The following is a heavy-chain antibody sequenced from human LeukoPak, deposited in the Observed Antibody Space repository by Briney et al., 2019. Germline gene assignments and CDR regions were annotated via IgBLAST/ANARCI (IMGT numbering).Heavy chain of an antibody. CDR2: IWDDGSEK. V-gene: IGHV3-33*01. J-gene: IGHJ3*02. D-gene: IGHD3-10*01. Sequence: GTSLRLSCAASGFTFSSYGMHWVRQAPCKGLEWVAVIWDDGSEKYYADSVKGRFSISRDNSENTLSLQVNSLRAEDTAVYYCARDGNFGYDAFDIWGQGTMVTVPS. CDR1: GFTFSSYG. CDR3: ARDGNFGYDAFDI.